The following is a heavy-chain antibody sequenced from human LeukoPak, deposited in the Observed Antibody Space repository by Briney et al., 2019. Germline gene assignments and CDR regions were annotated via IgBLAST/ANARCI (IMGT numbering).Heavy chain of an antibody. Sequence: GGSLRLSCAASGFTFSSYSMNWVRQAPGKGLEWVSYISSSSSTIYYADSVKGRFTISRDNAKNSLYLQMNSLRAEDTAVYYCARAPYCSSTSCYFTGAFDIWGQGTMVTVSS. J-gene: IGHJ3*02. CDR1: GFTFSSYS. CDR2: ISSSSSTI. D-gene: IGHD2-2*01. V-gene: IGHV3-48*04. CDR3: ARAPYCSSTSCYFTGAFDI.